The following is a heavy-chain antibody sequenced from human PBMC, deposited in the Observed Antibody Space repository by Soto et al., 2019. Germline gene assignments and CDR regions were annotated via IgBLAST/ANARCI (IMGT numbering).Heavy chain of an antibody. V-gene: IGHV1-2*02. D-gene: IGHD1-26*01. CDR1: GYTFTGHY. CDR3: GRGRSGQIVVFY. Sequence: ASVKVSCKASGYTFTGHYIHWVRQAPEQGPEWMGEIGPESGATRYAQKFQGRVTMTRDMSITTVYMELNNLSPDDTAVYYCGRGRSGQIVVFYWGQGTPVTSPQ. J-gene: IGHJ4*02. CDR2: IGPESGAT.